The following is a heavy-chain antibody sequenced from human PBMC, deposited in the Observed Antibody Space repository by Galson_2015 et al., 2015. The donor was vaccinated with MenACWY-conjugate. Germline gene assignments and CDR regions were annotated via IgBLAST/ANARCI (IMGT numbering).Heavy chain of an antibody. V-gene: IGHV4-38-2*02. Sequence: TLSLTCTVSGYSISSGYYWGWIRQPPGKGLEWIGSSYHSGSTYYNPSLKSRVTISVDTSKNQFSLRLSSVTAADTAVYYCARAVHDYGDPRFDYWGQGTLVTVSS. J-gene: IGHJ4*02. CDR3: ARAVHDYGDPRFDY. CDR1: GYSISSGYY. D-gene: IGHD4-17*01. CDR2: SYHSGST.